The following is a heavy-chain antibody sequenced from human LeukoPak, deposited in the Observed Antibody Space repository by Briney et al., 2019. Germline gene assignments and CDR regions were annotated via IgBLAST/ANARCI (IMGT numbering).Heavy chain of an antibody. V-gene: IGHV1-8*03. Sequence: GASVKVSCKASGYTFTSYDINWVRQATGQGLEWMGWMNPNSGNTGYAQKFQGRVTITRNTSISTAYMELSSLRSEDTAVYYCARASVRAARRGFDYWGQGTLVTVSS. CDR3: ARASVRAARRGFDY. D-gene: IGHD6-6*01. CDR2: MNPNSGNT. J-gene: IGHJ4*02. CDR1: GYTFTSYD.